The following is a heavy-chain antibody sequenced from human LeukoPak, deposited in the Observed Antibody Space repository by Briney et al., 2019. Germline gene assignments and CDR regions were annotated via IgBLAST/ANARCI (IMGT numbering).Heavy chain of an antibody. D-gene: IGHD6-13*01. CDR2: INPSGGIP. CDR1: GYTFTNYY. V-gene: IGHV1-46*01. J-gene: IGHJ4*02. CDR3: ARRGSCFGSSCSLDY. Sequence: APVKVSCKASGYTFTNYYIHWVRQAPGQGLEWMGIINPSGGIPSYAPNFQGRVTMSRDTSTNTVYMELSSLTSEDTAVYYCARRGSCFGSSCSLDYWGQGTLVTVSS.